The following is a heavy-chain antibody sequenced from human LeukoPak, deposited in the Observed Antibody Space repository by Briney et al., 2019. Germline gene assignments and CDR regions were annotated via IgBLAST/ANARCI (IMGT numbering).Heavy chain of an antibody. CDR1: GGTFSSYA. V-gene: IGHV1-69*13. CDR2: IIPIFGTA. J-gene: IGHJ5*02. Sequence: VASVKVSCKASGGTFSSYAISWVRQAPGQGLEWMGGIIPIFGTANYAQKFQGRVTITADESTSTAYMELSSLRSEGTAVYYCAGERGGYELDWFDPWGQGTLVTVSS. D-gene: IGHD5-12*01. CDR3: AGERGGYELDWFDP.